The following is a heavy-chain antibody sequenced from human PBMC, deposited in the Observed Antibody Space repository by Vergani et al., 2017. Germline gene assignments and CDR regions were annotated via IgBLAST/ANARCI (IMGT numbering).Heavy chain of an antibody. CDR3: ATPDVTGSTSCYRCQDY. J-gene: IGHJ4*02. CDR2: IYYSGST. CDR1: GGSISSSSYY. D-gene: IGHD2-2*01. Sequence: QLQLQESGPGLVKPSETLSLTCTVSGGSISSSSYYWGWIRQPPGKGLEWIGSIYYSGSTYYNPSLKSRVTISVDTSKNQFSLKLSSVTAAGTAVYYCATPDVTGSTSCYRCQDYWGQGTLVTVSS. V-gene: IGHV4-39*01.